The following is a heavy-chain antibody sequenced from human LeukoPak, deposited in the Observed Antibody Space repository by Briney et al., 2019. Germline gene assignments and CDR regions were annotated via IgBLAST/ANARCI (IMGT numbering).Heavy chain of an antibody. D-gene: IGHD4-17*01. CDR1: GYTSTSYG. CDR2: ISAYNGNT. CDR3: ARPADYGDYFDY. Sequence: ASVKVSCKASGYTSTSYGISWVRQAPGQGLEWMGWISAYNGNTNYAQKLQGRVTMTTDTSTSTAYMELRSLRSDDTAVYYCARPADYGDYFDYWGQGTLVTVSS. V-gene: IGHV1-18*01. J-gene: IGHJ4*02.